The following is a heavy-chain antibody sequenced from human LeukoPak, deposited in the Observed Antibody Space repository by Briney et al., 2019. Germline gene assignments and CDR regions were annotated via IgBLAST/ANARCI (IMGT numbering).Heavy chain of an antibody. V-gene: IGHV3-48*03. D-gene: IGHD5-12*01. Sequence: GSLRLSCAASGFTFSSYEMNWVRQAPGKGLEWVSYISSSGSTIYYADSVKGRFTISRDNAKNSLYLQMNSLRAEDTAVYYCARELRDIVATTFDYWGQGTLVTVSS. J-gene: IGHJ4*02. CDR3: ARELRDIVATTFDY. CDR2: ISSSGSTI. CDR1: GFTFSSYE.